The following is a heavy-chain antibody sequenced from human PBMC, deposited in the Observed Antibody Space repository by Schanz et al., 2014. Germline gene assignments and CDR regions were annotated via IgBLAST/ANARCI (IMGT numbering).Heavy chain of an antibody. D-gene: IGHD3-10*01. V-gene: IGHV3-48*04. CDR2: INTGSNYI. J-gene: IGHJ4*02. CDR1: GFTFSSYA. CDR3: ARIGGSVFDY. Sequence: EVQLLESGGGLVQPGGSLRLSCAASGFTFSSYAMSWVRQAPGKGLEWISFINTGSNYINYADSVKGRFTISRDNSKNSLYLQMNSLRAEDTAVYYCARIGGSVFDYWAQGTLVTVSS.